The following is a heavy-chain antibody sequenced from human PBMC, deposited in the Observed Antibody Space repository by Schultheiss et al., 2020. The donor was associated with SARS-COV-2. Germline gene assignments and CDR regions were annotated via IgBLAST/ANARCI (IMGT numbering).Heavy chain of an antibody. Sequence: GGSLRLSCVAFGFRFSNYGIHWVRQAPGKGLEWVTFIPYDGSNTYYADSVKGRFTLSRDNSKNTIFLQMNSLRPDDTAVYYCARDQNWGFDYWGQGALVTVSS. CDR3: ARDQNWGFDY. V-gene: IGHV3-30*02. J-gene: IGHJ4*02. D-gene: IGHD7-27*01. CDR2: IPYDGSNT. CDR1: GFRFSNYG.